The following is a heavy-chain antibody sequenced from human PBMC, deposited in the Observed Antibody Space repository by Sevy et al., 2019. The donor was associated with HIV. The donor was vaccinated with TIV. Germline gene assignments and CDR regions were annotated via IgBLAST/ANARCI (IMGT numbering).Heavy chain of an antibody. V-gene: IGHV3-21*01. CDR3: AREQYDSSGYFDY. CDR1: GFTFSSYS. CDR2: ISSSSSYI. D-gene: IGHD3-22*01. J-gene: IGHJ4*02. Sequence: GRSLRLSCAASGFTFSSYSMNWVRQAPGKGLEWVSSISSSSSYIYYADSVKGRFTISRDNAKNSLYLQMNSLRAEDTAVYYCAREQYDSSGYFDYWGQGTLVTVSS.